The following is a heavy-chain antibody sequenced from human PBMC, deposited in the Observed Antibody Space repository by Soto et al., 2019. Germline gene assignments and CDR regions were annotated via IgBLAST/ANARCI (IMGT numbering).Heavy chain of an antibody. J-gene: IGHJ4*02. Sequence: EVQLLESGGGLVQPGGSLRLSCTASGFTFSNLAITWVRQAPGKGLEGVSTIDAGGGSTHYADSVKGRFTISRDNSKNTLYLQMNSLRAEDTAVYYCAILNAASGSYWGQGSLITVSS. D-gene: IGHD6-25*01. V-gene: IGHV3-23*01. CDR1: GFTFSNLA. CDR3: AILNAASGSY. CDR2: IDAGGGST.